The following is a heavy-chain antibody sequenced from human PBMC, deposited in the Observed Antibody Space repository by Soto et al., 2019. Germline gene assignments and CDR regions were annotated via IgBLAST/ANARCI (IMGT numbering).Heavy chain of an antibody. CDR1: GFTFSSYT. Sequence: GSLRLSCAASGFTFSSYTLNWVRRSPGKGLEWVATSSDRRTGNTHYSDSVRGRFTLSRDYSRNILFLQMDSLRADDTALYYCTTWLTAHFDYWGRGTQVTVSS. CDR2: SSDRRTGNT. D-gene: IGHD2-21*02. V-gene: IGHV3-23*01. J-gene: IGHJ4*02. CDR3: TTWLTAHFDY.